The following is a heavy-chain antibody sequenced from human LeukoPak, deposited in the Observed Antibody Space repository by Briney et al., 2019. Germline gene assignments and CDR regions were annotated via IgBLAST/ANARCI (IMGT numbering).Heavy chain of an antibody. Sequence: GGSLRLSCAGSDFTFNNDAMNGGGQGTGKGRGWGAAIGRGGAATYYADSLKGRFPIPRANPKNTLYLQLSSLRVEDTAVYYCAKDSRGYHRPVDYWGQGTLVTVSS. D-gene: IGHD3-22*01. J-gene: IGHJ4*02. CDR3: AKDSRGYHRPVDY. CDR1: DFTFNNDA. V-gene: IGHV3-23*01. CDR2: IGRGGAAT.